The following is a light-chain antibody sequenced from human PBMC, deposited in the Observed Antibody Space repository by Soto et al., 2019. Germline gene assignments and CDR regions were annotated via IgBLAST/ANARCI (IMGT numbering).Light chain of an antibody. Sequence: EIVMTQSPATLSVSPGERATLSCRASQSVSSNLAWYQQKPGQAPRLLIYGASARATGIPDRFSGSGSETDFTLTISRLESEDSAVYYCQQRSNWPPTFGQGTRLEIK. CDR3: QQRSNWPPT. V-gene: IGKV3-15*01. J-gene: IGKJ5*01. CDR2: GAS. CDR1: QSVSSN.